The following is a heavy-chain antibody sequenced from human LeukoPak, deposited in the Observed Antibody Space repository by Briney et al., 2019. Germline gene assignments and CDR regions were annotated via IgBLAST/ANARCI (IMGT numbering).Heavy chain of an antibody. CDR1: GLSLSNSG. CDR3: AKDLRNIRTLVDLQMI. Sequence: GGSLRLSWIPSGLSLSNSGMRWARHPPGKGLEWVSFISGSGDRTLHADSVKGRFTVSRDNSKNTVYLQMNSQRAADTAVYYCAKDLRNIRTLVDLQMIWGQGTLVIVSS. J-gene: IGHJ3*02. CDR2: ISGSGDRT. V-gene: IGHV3-23*01. D-gene: IGHD2-8*02.